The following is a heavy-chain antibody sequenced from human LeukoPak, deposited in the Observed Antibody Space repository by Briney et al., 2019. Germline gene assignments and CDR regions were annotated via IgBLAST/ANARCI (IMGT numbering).Heavy chain of an antibody. Sequence: ASVKVSCKASGYTFTGYYMHWVRQAPGQGLEWMGWINPNSGGTNYAQKFQGRVTMTRDTSISTAYMELSRLRSDDTAVYYCARRRRSGWYPFDYWGQGTLVTVSS. CDR3: ARRRRSGWYPFDY. CDR2: INPNSGGT. CDR1: GYTFTGYY. D-gene: IGHD6-19*01. V-gene: IGHV1-2*02. J-gene: IGHJ4*02.